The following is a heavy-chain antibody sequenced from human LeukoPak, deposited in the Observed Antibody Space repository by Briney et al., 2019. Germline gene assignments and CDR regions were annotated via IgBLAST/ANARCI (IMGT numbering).Heavy chain of an antibody. D-gene: IGHD4-17*01. CDR3: AKDTVETTKYYYYAMDV. V-gene: IGHV3-30*18. CDR1: GFTFSSYG. J-gene: IGHJ6*02. Sequence: GGSLRLSCAASGFTFSSYGMHWVRQAPGKGLEWVAVISYDGSNKYYADSVKGRFTISRDNSKNTLYLQMNSLRAEDTAVYYCAKDTVETTKYYYYAMDVWGQGTTVTVSS. CDR2: ISYDGSNK.